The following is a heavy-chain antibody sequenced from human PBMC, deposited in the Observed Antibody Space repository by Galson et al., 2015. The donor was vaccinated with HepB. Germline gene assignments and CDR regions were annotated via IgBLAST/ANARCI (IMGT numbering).Heavy chain of an antibody. J-gene: IGHJ3*02. V-gene: IGHV3-53*01. CDR1: GFTVSSNY. CDR2: IYSGGST. CDR3: ARESSSWYGYGGAFDI. Sequence: SLRLSCAASGFTVSSNYMSWVRQAPGKGLEWVSVIYSGGSTYYADSVKGRFTISRDNSKNTLYLQMNSLRAEDTAVYYCARESSSWYGYGGAFDIWGQGTMVTVSS. D-gene: IGHD6-13*01.